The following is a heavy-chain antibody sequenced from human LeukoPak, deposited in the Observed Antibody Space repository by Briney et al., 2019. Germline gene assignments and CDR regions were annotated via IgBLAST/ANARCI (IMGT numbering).Heavy chain of an antibody. CDR1: GFTFDDYA. CDR2: ISWNSGSI. Sequence: GRSLRLSCAASGFTFDDYAMHWVRHAPGKGLEWVSGISWNSGSIGYADSVKGRFTISRDNAKNSLYLQMNSLRAEDTALYYCAKGGYYDILGRDFDYWGQGTLVTVSS. D-gene: IGHD3-9*01. CDR3: AKGGYYDILGRDFDY. V-gene: IGHV3-9*01. J-gene: IGHJ4*02.